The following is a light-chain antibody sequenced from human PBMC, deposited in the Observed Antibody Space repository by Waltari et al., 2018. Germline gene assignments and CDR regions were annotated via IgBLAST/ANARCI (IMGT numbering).Light chain of an antibody. CDR1: QGVNVY. CDR2: AAS. CDR3: QQFNASPRT. Sequence: IQLTQSPSSLSASVGDRVTITCRASQGVNVYLAWYQPKPGKAPKLLIYAASTLQSGVSSRFSGSGSGTDFTLTINRLQPEDIATYYCQQFNASPRTFGQGTNVEIK. J-gene: IGKJ1*01. V-gene: IGKV1-9*01.